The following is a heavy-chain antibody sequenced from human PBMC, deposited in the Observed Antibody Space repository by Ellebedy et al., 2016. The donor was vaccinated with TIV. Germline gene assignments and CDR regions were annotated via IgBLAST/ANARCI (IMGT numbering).Heavy chain of an antibody. CDR2: INPNSGGT. CDR3: ARPNTAMAYYFDY. CDR1: GYTFTGYY. V-gene: IGHV1-2*02. D-gene: IGHD5-18*01. Sequence: ASVKVSCXASGYTFTGYYMHWVRQAPGQGLEWMGWINPNSGGTNYAQKFQGRVTMTRDTSISTAYMELSRLRSDDTAVYYCARPNTAMAYYFDYWGQGTLVTVSS. J-gene: IGHJ4*02.